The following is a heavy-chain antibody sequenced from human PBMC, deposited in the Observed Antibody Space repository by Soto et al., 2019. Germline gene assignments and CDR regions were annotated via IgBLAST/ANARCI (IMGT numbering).Heavy chain of an antibody. D-gene: IGHD1-26*01. Sequence: EVQLVESGGGLVKPGGSLRLSCAASGFTFSSYSMNWVRQAPGKGLEWVSSISSSSSYIYYADSVKGRFTISRDNAKNSLYLQMNSLRAEDTAVYYCARGGEWELDRQYYFDYWGQGTLVTFSS. J-gene: IGHJ4*02. CDR2: ISSSSSYI. CDR3: ARGGEWELDRQYYFDY. CDR1: GFTFSSYS. V-gene: IGHV3-21*01.